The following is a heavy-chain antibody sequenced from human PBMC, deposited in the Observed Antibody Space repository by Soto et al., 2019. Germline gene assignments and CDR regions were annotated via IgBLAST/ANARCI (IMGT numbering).Heavy chain of an antibody. CDR3: ARGLSGSYGFDY. CDR1: GFTFSSYW. D-gene: IGHD6-19*01. Sequence: EVQLVESGGGLVQFGGSLRLSCAASGFTFSSYWMHWVRQVPGKGLVWVSRIKGDGTNTGYADSVKGRFTISRDNVKHTLYLQMNSLRAEDTAVYYCARGLSGSYGFDYWGQGTLVTVSS. V-gene: IGHV3-74*01. CDR2: IKGDGTNT. J-gene: IGHJ4*02.